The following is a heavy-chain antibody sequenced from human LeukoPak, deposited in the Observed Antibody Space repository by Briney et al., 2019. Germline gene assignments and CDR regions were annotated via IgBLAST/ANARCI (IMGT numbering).Heavy chain of an antibody. D-gene: IGHD2-2*01. V-gene: IGHV4-4*09. CDR2: IYTSGST. Sequence: SETLSLTCTVSGGSISSYYWSWIRQPSGKGLEWIGYIYTSGSTNYNPSLKSRVTISVDTSKNQFSLKLSSVTAADTAVYYCARSGDGGYCSSTSCRTLDYWGQGTLVTVSS. CDR3: ARSGDGGYCSSTSCRTLDY. CDR1: GGSISSYY. J-gene: IGHJ4*02.